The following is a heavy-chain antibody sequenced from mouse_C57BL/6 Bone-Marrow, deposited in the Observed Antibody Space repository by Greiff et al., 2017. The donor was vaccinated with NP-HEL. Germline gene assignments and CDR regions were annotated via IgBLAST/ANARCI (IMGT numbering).Heavy chain of an antibody. CDR3: ARLLLLYFDD. J-gene: IGHJ2*01. CDR2: ISDGGSYT. CDR1: GFTFSSYA. V-gene: IGHV5-4*01. Sequence: EVQLVESGGGLVKPGGSLKLSCAASGFTFSSYAMSWVRQTPEKRLEWVATISDGGSYTYYPDNVKGRFTISRDNAKNNLYLQMSHLKSEDTAMYYCARLLLLYFDDWGQGTTLTVSS. D-gene: IGHD1-1*01.